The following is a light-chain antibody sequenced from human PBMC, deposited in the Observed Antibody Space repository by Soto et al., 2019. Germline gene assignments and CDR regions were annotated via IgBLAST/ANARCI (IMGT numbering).Light chain of an antibody. CDR2: AAS. CDR3: QQSNSFPFT. J-gene: IGKJ5*01. V-gene: IGKV1-12*02. Sequence: DIQMTQSPSSVSASVGDRVTITCRASQAISSWLAWYQQKPGKAPKLLIYAASTLQSGVPSRFSGSGSGTDFTLTISRLQPEDFATYYCQQSNSFPFTFGQGTRLDSK. CDR1: QAISSW.